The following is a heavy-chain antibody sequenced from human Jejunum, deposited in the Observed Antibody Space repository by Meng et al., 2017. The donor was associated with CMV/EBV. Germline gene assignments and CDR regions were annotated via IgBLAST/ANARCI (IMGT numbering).Heavy chain of an antibody. CDR3: LRGSGGTV. CDR2: IYYSGST. V-gene: IGHV4-39*07. J-gene: IGHJ1*01. D-gene: IGHD2-15*01. CDR1: GGSISSRSYY. Sequence: QLQPQESGPGVVKPSETLSLTCTVSGGSISSRSYYWGWIRQPPGKGLEWIGSIYYSGSTYYNPSLKSRVTISVDTSKNQFFLKLSSVTAADTAVYHCLRGSGGTVWGQGTLVTVSS.